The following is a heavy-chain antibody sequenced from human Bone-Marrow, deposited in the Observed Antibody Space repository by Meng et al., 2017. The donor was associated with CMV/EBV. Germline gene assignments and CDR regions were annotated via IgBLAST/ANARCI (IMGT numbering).Heavy chain of an antibody. CDR1: GFSFGTYT. CDR3: ARRTAVAGVYFDY. J-gene: IGHJ4*02. CDR2: ISGSGSII. Sequence: GESLKISCAASGFSFGTYTMNWVRQAPGKGLEWVSSISGSGSIIDSPDSMKGRFTISRDNAKNSLYLEMHSLRVEDTAVYYCARRTAVAGVYFDYWGQGALVTVSS. D-gene: IGHD6-19*01. V-gene: IGHV3-21*01.